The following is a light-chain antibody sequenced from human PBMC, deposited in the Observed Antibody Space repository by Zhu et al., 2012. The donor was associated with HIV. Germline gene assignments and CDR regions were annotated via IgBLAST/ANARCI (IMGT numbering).Light chain of an antibody. J-gene: IGKJ2*01. CDR1: QSVRSRY. Sequence: EIVLTQSPGTLSLSPGERATLSCRASQSVRSRYLAWYQQKPGQAPRLLIYGASSRATGIPDRFSGGGSGTDFTLTISRPEPEDFAVYYCQQYSSSSWYTFGQGTKVEIK. CDR2: GAS. CDR3: QQYSSSSWYT. V-gene: IGKV3-20*01.